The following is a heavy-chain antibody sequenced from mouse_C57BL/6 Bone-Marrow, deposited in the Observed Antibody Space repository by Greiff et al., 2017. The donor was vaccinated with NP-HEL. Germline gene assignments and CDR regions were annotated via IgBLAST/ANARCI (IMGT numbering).Heavy chain of an antibody. CDR3: ARGPYWRDYYAMDY. CDR1: GYSITSGYY. V-gene: IGHV3-6*01. Sequence: VPLKQSGPGLVKPSQSLSLTCSVTGYSITSGYYWNWIRQFPGNKLEWMGYISYDGSNNYNPSLQNRISITRDTSKNQFFLKLNSVTTEDTATYYCARGPYWRDYYAMDYGGQGTSGTVSS. D-gene: IGHD4-1*01. CDR2: ISYDGSN. J-gene: IGHJ4*01.